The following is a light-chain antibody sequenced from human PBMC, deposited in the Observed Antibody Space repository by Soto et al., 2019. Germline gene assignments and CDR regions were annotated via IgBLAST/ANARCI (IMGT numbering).Light chain of an antibody. CDR1: SSDVGGYNY. J-gene: IGLJ1*01. CDR3: SSYTSSSTPKFV. Sequence: QSVLTQPASVSGSPGQSITISCTGTSSDVGGYNYVSWYQQHPGKAPKLMIYDVSNRPSGVSNRFSGSKSGNTASLTISGLQAEDEAYYYCSSYTSSSTPKFVFGTATKVTVL. V-gene: IGLV2-14*01. CDR2: DVS.